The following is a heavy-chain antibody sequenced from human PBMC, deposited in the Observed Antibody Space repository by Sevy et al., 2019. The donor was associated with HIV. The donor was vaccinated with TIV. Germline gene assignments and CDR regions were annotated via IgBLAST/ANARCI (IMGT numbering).Heavy chain of an antibody. J-gene: IGHJ4*02. CDR2: IYSGGST. D-gene: IGHD3-22*01. CDR3: ARGAGRGYFDY. CDR1: GFTFSSYG. V-gene: IGHV3-NL1*01. Sequence: GGSLRLSCAASGFTFSSYGMHWVRQAPGKGLEWVSVIYSGGSTYYADSVKGRFTISRDNSKNTLYLQMNSLRAEDTAVYYCARGAGRGYFDYWGQGTLVTVSS.